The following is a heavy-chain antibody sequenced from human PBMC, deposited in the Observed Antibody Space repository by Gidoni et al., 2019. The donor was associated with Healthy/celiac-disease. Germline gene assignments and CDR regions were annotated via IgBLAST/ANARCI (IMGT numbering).Heavy chain of an antibody. CDR3: ARFDIDFWELLRRYQDRQHQYGMDV. D-gene: IGHD1-26*01. CDR1: GYTFTSYG. CDR2: ISAYNGNT. J-gene: IGHJ6*02. V-gene: IGHV1-18*01. Sequence: QVQLVQSGAEVKKPGASVKVSCKASGYTFTSYGISWVRQAPGQGLEWMGWISAYNGNTNYAQKLQGRVTMTTDTSTSTAYMELRSLRSDDTAVYYCARFDIDFWELLRRYQDRQHQYGMDVWGQGTTVTVSS.